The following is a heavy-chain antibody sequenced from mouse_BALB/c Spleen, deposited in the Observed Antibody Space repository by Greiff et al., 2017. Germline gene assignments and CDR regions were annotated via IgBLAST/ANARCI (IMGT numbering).Heavy chain of an antibody. V-gene: IGHV5-4*02. D-gene: IGHD3-3*01. CDR3: ARRAWYYAMDY. Sequence: EVHLVESGGGLVKPGGSLKLSCAASGFTFSDYYMYWVRQTPEKRLEWVATISDGGSYTYYPDSVKGRFTISRDNAKNNLYLQMSSLKSEDTAMYYCARRAWYYAMDYWGQGTSVTVSS. J-gene: IGHJ4*01. CDR2: ISDGGSYT. CDR1: GFTFSDYY.